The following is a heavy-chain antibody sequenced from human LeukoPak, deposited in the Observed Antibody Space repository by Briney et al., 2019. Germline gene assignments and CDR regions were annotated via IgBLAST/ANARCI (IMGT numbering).Heavy chain of an antibody. CDR2: IRNKANNYNT. CDR1: GFTFSDPD. Sequence: GGSLRLSCAASGFTFSDPDMDWVRQAPGKGLEWVGRIRNKANNYNTEYAASVRGRFTISRDDSKNSVYLQMNSLRIEYTAVYYCTRLVGANFWGQGTLVTVSS. D-gene: IGHD1-26*01. J-gene: IGHJ4*02. CDR3: TRLVGANF. V-gene: IGHV3-72*01.